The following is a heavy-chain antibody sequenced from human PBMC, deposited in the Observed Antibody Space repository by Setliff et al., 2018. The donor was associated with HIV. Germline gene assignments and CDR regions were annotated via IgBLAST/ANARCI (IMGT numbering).Heavy chain of an antibody. D-gene: IGHD3-9*01. CDR3: ARYKCINFACVGFDI. CDR2: IHYSGIT. J-gene: IGHJ3*02. Sequence: PSETLSLTCTVSRDSINGHWWSWIRQPPGKGLEWTGSIHYSGITHYNPSLKSRLTMSVDTSKNQVSLKLTSVTAADTAVYYCARYKCINFACVGFDIRGQGTVVTVSS. CDR1: RDSINGHW. V-gene: IGHV4-59*11.